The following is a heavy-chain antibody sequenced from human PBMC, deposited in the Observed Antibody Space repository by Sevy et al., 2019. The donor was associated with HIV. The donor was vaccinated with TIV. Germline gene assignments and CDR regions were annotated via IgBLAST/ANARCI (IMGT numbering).Heavy chain of an antibody. J-gene: IGHJ4*02. CDR1: GFTFSSYA. D-gene: IGHD3-22*01. V-gene: IGHV3-23*01. CDR2: VSGGGDTT. Sequence: GGSLRLSCAASGFTFSSYAMSWVRQAPGKGLEWVSAVSGGGDTTYYADSVKGRFTISRDNSKNTLYLQMNSLRAEDTAVYYCAKGGSTSGYYLNYFAYWGQGTLVTVSS. CDR3: AKGGSTSGYYLNYFAY.